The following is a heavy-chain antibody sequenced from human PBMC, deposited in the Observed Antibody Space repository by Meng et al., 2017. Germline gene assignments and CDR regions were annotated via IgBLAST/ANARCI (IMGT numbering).Heavy chain of an antibody. J-gene: IGHJ1*01. CDR2: ISAYNGNT. V-gene: IGHV1-3*01. CDR3: AQTTVTTYSEYFQH. D-gene: IGHD4-11*01. CDR1: GYTFTTYA. Sequence: QDQRVQSGAEVKKPGASVKVSCKASGYTFTTYAIHWVRQAPGQRLEWMGWISAYNGNTNYAQKLQGRVTMTTDTSTSTAYMELRSLRSDDTAVYYCAQTTVTTYSEYFQHWGQGTLVTVSS.